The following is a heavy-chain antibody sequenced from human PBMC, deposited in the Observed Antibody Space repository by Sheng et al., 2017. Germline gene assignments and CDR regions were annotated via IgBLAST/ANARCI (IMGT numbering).Heavy chain of an antibody. CDR3: ALDSSSWYEGGFDY. CDR2: IYHSGST. CDR1: GYSISSGYY. D-gene: IGHD6-13*01. V-gene: IGHV4-38-2*01. J-gene: IGHJ4*02. Sequence: QVQLQESGPGLVKPSETLSLTCAVSGYSISSGYYWGWIRQPPGKGLEWIGSIYHSGSTYYNPSLKSRVTISVDTSKNQFSLKLSSVTAADTAVYYCALDSSSWYEGGFDYWGQGTLVTVSS.